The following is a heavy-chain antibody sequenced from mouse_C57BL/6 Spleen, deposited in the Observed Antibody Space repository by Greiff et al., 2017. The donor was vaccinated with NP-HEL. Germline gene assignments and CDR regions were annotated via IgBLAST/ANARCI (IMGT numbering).Heavy chain of an antibody. V-gene: IGHV1-64*01. J-gene: IGHJ3*01. CDR2: IHPNSGST. CDR3: ARVGNYGLFAF. Sequence: LQESGAELVKPGASVKLSCKASGYTFTSYWMHWVKQRPGQGLEWIGMIHPNSGSTNYNEKFKSKATLTVDKSSSTAYMQLSSLTSEDSAVYYCARVGNYGLFAFWGQGTLVTVSA. D-gene: IGHD2-1*01. CDR1: GYTFTSYW.